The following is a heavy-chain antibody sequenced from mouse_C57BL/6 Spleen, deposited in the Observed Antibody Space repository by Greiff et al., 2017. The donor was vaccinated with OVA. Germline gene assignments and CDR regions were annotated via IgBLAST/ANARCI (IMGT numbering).Heavy chain of an antibody. Sequence: ESGPGLVKPSQSLSLTCSVTGYSITSGYYWNWIRQFPGNKLEWMGYISYDGSNNYNPSLKNRISITRDTSKNQFFLKLNSVTTEDTATYYCAREGLTYWYFDVWGTGTTVTVSS. V-gene: IGHV3-6*01. CDR2: ISYDGSN. D-gene: IGHD2-13*01. CDR3: AREGLTYWYFDV. J-gene: IGHJ1*03. CDR1: GYSITSGYY.